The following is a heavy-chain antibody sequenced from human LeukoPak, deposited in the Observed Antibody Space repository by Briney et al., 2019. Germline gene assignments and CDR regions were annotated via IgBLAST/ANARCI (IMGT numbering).Heavy chain of an antibody. Sequence: GGSLRLSCAASGFTFSSYNMNWVRQAPGKGLEWVSYISNTIRTTYYADSVKGRLTISRDNAKNSLFLQMNSLRVEDTAVYYCARERYGWFDPWGQGTLVTVSS. D-gene: IGHD4-17*01. V-gene: IGHV3-48*01. CDR2: ISNTIRTT. CDR3: ARERYGWFDP. CDR1: GFTFSSYN. J-gene: IGHJ5*02.